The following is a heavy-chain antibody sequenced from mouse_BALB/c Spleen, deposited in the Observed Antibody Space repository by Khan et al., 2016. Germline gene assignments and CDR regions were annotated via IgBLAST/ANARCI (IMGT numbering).Heavy chain of an antibody. CDR3: ARWDTTYAMDD. D-gene: IGHD2-12*01. CDR2: INTHSGVP. Sequence: LVPSGPALKKPGETVRISCKASAYTFTTAGMQWVQKMPGKGLKWIGWINTHSGVPKYAEDFKGRFAFSLETSASTASLQISKRKNEDKGTYGCARWDTTYAMDDWGQGTSVTVSS. V-gene: IGHV9-4*02. J-gene: IGHJ4*01. CDR1: AYTFTTAG.